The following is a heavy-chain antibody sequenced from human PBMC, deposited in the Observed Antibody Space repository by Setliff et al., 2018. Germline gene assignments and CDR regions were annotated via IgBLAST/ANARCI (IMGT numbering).Heavy chain of an antibody. Sequence: RASVKVSCKAPGGTFSSYAISWVRQAPGQGLEWMGGINAGNGNTKYSQKFQGRVTITRDTSASTAYMELSSLRSEDTAVYYCARGTVDYDYWGQGTLVTVSS. CDR1: GGTFSSYA. D-gene: IGHD4-17*01. V-gene: IGHV1-3*01. CDR2: INAGNGNT. CDR3: ARGTVDYDY. J-gene: IGHJ4*02.